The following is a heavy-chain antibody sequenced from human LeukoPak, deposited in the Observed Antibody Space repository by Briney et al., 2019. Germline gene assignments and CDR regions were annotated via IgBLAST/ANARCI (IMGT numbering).Heavy chain of an antibody. CDR1: GHTFTSYG. Sequence: ASVKVSFKASGHTFTSYGISWVRQAPGQGLEWMGWISAYNGNTNYAQKLQGRVTMTTDTSTSTAYMELRSLRSDDTAVYYCSLLGYCSSTSCFDFDYWGQGTLVTVSS. CDR2: ISAYNGNT. J-gene: IGHJ4*02. CDR3: SLLGYCSSTSCFDFDY. V-gene: IGHV1-18*04. D-gene: IGHD2-2*01.